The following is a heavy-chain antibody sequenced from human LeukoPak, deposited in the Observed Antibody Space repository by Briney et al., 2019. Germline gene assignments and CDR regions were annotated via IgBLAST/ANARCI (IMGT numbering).Heavy chain of an antibody. V-gene: IGHV3-9*01. D-gene: IGHD3-22*01. J-gene: IGHJ5*02. CDR2: ISWNSGSI. CDR3: AKAASGYDSSGYEVLDP. CDR1: GFTFDDYA. Sequence: SLRLSCAASGFTFDDYAVHWVRQAPGKGLEWVSGISWNSGSIGYADSVKGRFTISRDNAKNSLYLQMNSLRAEDTALYYCAKAASGYDSSGYEVLDPWGQGTLVTVSS.